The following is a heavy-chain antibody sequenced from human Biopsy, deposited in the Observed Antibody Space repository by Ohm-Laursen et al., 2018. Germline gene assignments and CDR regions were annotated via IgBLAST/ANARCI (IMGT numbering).Heavy chain of an antibody. J-gene: IGHJ4*02. CDR3: ARDGEAKYCKHGVCPSDF. D-gene: IGHD2-8*01. V-gene: IGHV3-23*01. CDR1: GFTFRKYA. Sequence: SLRLSCAASGFTFRKYAMSWVRQAPGKGLELVSTIGNTGATFYADSVKGRFIISRDTSKNTVYLQMNSLRVEDTAVYYCARDGEAKYCKHGVCPSDFWGQGTLVTVSS. CDR2: IGNTGAT.